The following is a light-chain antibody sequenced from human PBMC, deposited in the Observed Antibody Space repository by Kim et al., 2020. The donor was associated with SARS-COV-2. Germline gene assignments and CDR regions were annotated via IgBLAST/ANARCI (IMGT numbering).Light chain of an antibody. Sequence: VSPGQTASVTCSGDKLGEKYVFWYQKRPGQSPVLVIYQDAKRPAGIPERFSGSIYGNTATLTISETQAMDEADYYCQTWDSSSGVFGTGTKVTVL. CDR3: QTWDSSSGV. CDR2: QDA. V-gene: IGLV3-1*01. CDR1: KLGEKY. J-gene: IGLJ1*01.